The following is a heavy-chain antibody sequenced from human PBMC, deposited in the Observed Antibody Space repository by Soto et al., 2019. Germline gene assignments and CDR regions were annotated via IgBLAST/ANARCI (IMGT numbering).Heavy chain of an antibody. J-gene: IGHJ4*02. CDR1: GGSISSSSYY. Sequence: SETLSLTCTVSGGSISSSSYYWGWIRQPPGKGLEWIGSIYYSGSTYYNPSLKSRVTISVDTSKNQFSLKLSSVTAADTAVYYCAGGMITFGGVIVPPHYWGQGTLVTVS. V-gene: IGHV4-39*01. D-gene: IGHD3-16*02. CDR2: IYYSGST. CDR3: AGGMITFGGVIVPPHY.